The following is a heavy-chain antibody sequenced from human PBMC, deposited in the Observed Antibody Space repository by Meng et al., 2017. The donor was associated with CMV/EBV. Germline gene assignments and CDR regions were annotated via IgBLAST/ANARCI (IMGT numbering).Heavy chain of an antibody. J-gene: IGHJ6*02. Sequence: GESLKISCAASGFTFSSYAMHWVRQAPGKGLEWVAVISYDGSNKYYADSVKGRFTISRDNSKNTLYLQMNSLRAEDTAVYYCARDLGGVIRFYYYYGMDVWGQGTTVT. CDR2: ISYDGSNK. CDR3: ARDLGGVIRFYYYYGMDV. CDR1: GFTFSSYA. V-gene: IGHV3-30-3*01. D-gene: IGHD3-10*01.